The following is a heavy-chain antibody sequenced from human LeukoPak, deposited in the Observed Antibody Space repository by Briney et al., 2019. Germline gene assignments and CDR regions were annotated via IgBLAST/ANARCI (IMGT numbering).Heavy chain of an antibody. D-gene: IGHD2-21*01. CDR3: AKDQVQHIVVVMGY. Sequence: GGSLRLSCVASGFTFSTYAMHWVRQSPGKGLEWVAVTLYDENNKHYADSVRGRFTISRDNSKNTLYLQMNSLRTEDTAVYYCAKDQVQHIVVVMGYWGQGTLVTVSS. CDR1: GFTFSTYA. V-gene: IGHV3-30-3*01. J-gene: IGHJ4*02. CDR2: TLYDENNK.